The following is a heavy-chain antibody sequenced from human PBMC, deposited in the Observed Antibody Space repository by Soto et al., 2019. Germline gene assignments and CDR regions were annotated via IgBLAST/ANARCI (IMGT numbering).Heavy chain of an antibody. J-gene: IGHJ6*02. Sequence: QVQLVQSGAEVKKPGSSVKVSCKASGGTFSSYAISWVRQAPGQGLEWMGGIIPISDTTNYAQQFQGRVTITADESTSTAYMELSSLRSEDTAVYYCARSQGSITRLENYYYYYYGMDFWGPGTTVTVSS. CDR3: ARSQGSITRLENYYYYYYGMDF. D-gene: IGHD2-2*01. CDR1: GGTFSSYA. CDR2: IIPISDTT. V-gene: IGHV1-69*01.